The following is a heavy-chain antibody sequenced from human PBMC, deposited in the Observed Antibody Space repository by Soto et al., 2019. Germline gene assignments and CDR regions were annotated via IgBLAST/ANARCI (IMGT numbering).Heavy chain of an antibody. D-gene: IGHD4-17*01. J-gene: IGHJ4*02. V-gene: IGHV1-69*13. CDR3: ARDLGTVDGDYGY. CDR1: GGTFSSYA. CDR2: IIPIFGTA. Sequence: SVKVSCKASGGTFSSYAISWVRQAPGQGLEWMGGIIPIFGTANYAQKFQGRVTITADESTSTAYMELSSLRSEDTAVYYCARDLGTVDGDYGYWGQGTLVTSPQ.